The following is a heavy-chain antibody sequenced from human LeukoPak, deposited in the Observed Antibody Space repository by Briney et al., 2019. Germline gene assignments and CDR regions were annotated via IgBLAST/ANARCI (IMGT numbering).Heavy chain of an antibody. V-gene: IGHV1-18*01. CDR2: ISAYNGNT. D-gene: IGHD3-22*01. CDR1: GYTFTSYG. CDR3: ARGKNYYDSSGYYWGTFDY. J-gene: IGHJ4*02. Sequence: ASVKVSCKASGYTFTSYGISWVRQAPGQGLEWMGWISAYNGNTNYAQKLQGRVTMTTDTSTSTDYMELRSLRSGDTAVYYCARGKNYYDSSGYYWGTFDYWGQGTLVTVSS.